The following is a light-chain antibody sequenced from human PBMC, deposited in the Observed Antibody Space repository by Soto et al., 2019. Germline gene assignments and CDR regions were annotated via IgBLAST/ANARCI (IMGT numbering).Light chain of an antibody. Sequence: EIVLTQSPATLSFFPGERATLSCWASVNIGTDLAWIQHKPGQSPRLLIYDASNWATGIPARFTGTGSGTDFSLTINSLEPEDFAVYYCQQRRDWPLTFGEGTRLEIK. V-gene: IGKV3-11*01. J-gene: IGKJ4*01. CDR3: QQRRDWPLT. CDR2: DAS. CDR1: VNIGTD.